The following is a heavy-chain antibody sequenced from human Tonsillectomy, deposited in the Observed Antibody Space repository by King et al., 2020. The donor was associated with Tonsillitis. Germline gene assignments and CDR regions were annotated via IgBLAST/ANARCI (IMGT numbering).Heavy chain of an antibody. CDR3: ARRGLQLVPNYFDY. J-gene: IGHJ4*02. Sequence: QLVQSGAEVKKPGSSVKVSCKASGGTFSNYAISWVRQAPGQGLEWMGGIIPIFGTADYAQKFQGRVTITADESTSTAYMGLSSLRSEDTAVYYCARRGLQLVPNYFDYWGQGTLVTVSS. D-gene: IGHD6-13*01. CDR2: IIPIFGTA. V-gene: IGHV1-69*01. CDR1: GGTFSNYA.